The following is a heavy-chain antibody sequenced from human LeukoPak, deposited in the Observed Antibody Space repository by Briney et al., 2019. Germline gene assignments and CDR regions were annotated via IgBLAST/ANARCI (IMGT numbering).Heavy chain of an antibody. Sequence: SETLSLTCSVSGGSISSGGYCWSWIRQHPGKGLEWIGYIYYSGSTYYNPPLKSRVTISVDTSRNQFSLKLSSVTAADTAVYYCARDCRSAAIYYFDYWGQGTLVTVSS. J-gene: IGHJ4*02. V-gene: IGHV4-31*03. CDR1: GGSISSGGYC. CDR3: ARDCRSAAIYYFDY. CDR2: IYYSGST. D-gene: IGHD6-13*01.